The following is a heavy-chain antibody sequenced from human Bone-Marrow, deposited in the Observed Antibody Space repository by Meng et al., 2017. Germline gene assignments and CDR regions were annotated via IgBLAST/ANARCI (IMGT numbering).Heavy chain of an antibody. Sequence: GESLKISCAASGFTFSSYAMSWVRQAPGKGLEWVANIKQDGSEKYYVDSVKGRFTISRDNAKNSLYLQMNSLRAEDTAVYYCARDGMKQLVLIGAFDIWGQGTMVTVSS. CDR2: IKQDGSEK. D-gene: IGHD6-13*01. CDR3: ARDGMKQLVLIGAFDI. V-gene: IGHV3-7*01. J-gene: IGHJ3*02. CDR1: GFTFSSYA.